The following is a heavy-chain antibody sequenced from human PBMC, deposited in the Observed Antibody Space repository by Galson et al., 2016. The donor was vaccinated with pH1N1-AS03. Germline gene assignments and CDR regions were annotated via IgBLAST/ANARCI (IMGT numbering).Heavy chain of an antibody. Sequence: SLRLSCAASRFTFSSYSMKWVRQAPGKGLEWVSSISISGSYVYYADSVKGRFTISRDNAKNSLYLHMNSLSAEDTAVYYCARRATDGYTIDYWGQGTLVTVSS. CDR1: RFTFSSYS. CDR2: ISISGSYV. D-gene: IGHD5-24*01. J-gene: IGHJ4*02. CDR3: ARRATDGYTIDY. V-gene: IGHV3-21*01.